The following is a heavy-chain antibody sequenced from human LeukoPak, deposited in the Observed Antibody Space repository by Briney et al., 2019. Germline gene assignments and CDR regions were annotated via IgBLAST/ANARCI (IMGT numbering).Heavy chain of an antibody. CDR3: ARDVGLPIAAAGDY. Sequence: GGSPRLSCAASGFTFSSYEMNWVRQAPGKGLEWVSYISSSGSTIYYAESVKGRFTISRDNAKNSLYLQMNSLRAEDTAVYYCARDVGLPIAAAGDYWGQGTLVTVSS. J-gene: IGHJ4*02. CDR1: GFTFSSYE. CDR2: ISSSGSTI. D-gene: IGHD6-13*01. V-gene: IGHV3-48*03.